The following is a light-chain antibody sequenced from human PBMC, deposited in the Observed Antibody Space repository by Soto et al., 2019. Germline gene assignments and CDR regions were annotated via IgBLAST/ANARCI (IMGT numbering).Light chain of an antibody. CDR3: SSFTSSSTLDV. V-gene: IGLV2-14*01. J-gene: IGLJ1*01. CDR1: SSDVGRWNY. CDR2: EVS. Sequence: QSALTQPASVAGSPGQSITITCTRTSSDVGRWNYGSWYQQHPGKAPKLMIYEVSNRPSGVSSRFSGSKSGYTASLTISGLQAEDEADYYCSSFTSSSTLDVFGTGTKVTVL.